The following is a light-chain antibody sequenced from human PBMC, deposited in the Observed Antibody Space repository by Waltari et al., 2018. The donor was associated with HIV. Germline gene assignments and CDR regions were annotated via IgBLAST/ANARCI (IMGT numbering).Light chain of an antibody. Sequence: QSVLTQPPSVSGAPGQRVTISCTARSSNSGAGYDVHWSQHFPGRAPNLLISGHSNRASGVPGRFSGSRSGASASLAITGLRAEDEADYYCQSYDSSLSVVFGGGTTLTVL. CDR3: QSYDSSLSVV. CDR1: SSNSGAGYD. J-gene: IGLJ2*01. CDR2: GHS. V-gene: IGLV1-40*03.